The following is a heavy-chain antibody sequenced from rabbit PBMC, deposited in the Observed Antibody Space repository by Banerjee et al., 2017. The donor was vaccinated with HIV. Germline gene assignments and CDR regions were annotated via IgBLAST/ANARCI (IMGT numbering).Heavy chain of an antibody. CDR1: GFSFSSNA. CDR2: IYTGSSGGT. J-gene: IGHJ4*01. Sequence: QEQLVEYGGDLVQPEGSLTLTCKASGFSFSSNAICWVRQAPGKGLEWIGCIYTGSSGGTYYASWAKGRFTISKTSWTTVTLQMTSLTAADTASYFCARDLAGVIGWNFNLWGPGTLVTVS. CDR3: ARDLAGVIGWNFNL. V-gene: IGHV1S45*01. D-gene: IGHD4-1*01.